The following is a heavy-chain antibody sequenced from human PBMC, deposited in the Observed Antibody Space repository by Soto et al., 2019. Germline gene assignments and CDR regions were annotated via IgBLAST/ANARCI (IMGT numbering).Heavy chain of an antibody. CDR2: ISGSGGST. V-gene: IGHV3-23*01. CDR1: GFTFSSYA. CDR3: AKGELPNTRDYYGMDV. Sequence: GGSLRLSCAASGFTFSSYAMSWVRQAPGKGLEWVSAISGSGGSTYYADSVKGRFTISRDNSKNTLYLQMNSLRAEDTAVYYCAKGELPNTRDYYGMDVWGQGTTVTVSS. J-gene: IGHJ6*02. D-gene: IGHD1-1*01.